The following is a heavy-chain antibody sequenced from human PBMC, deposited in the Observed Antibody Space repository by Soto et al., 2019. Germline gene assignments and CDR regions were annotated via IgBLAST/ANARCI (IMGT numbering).Heavy chain of an antibody. J-gene: IGHJ4*02. D-gene: IGHD3-22*01. CDR2: ISSSSSYI. CDR1: GFTFSSYS. CDR3: ARDQGDYYDSSGYTL. Sequence: GGSLRLSCAASGFTFSSYSMNWVRQAPGKGLEWVSSISSSSSYIYYADSVKGRFTISRDNAKNSLYLQMNSLRAEDTAVYYCARDQGDYYDSSGYTLWGQGTLVTVSS. V-gene: IGHV3-21*01.